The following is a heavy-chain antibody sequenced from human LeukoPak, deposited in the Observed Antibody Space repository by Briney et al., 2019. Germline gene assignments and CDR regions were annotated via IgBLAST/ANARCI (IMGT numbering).Heavy chain of an antibody. CDR1: GYSISSGYY. CDR3: ARTFWSFDY. CDR2: IYYSGST. Sequence: TPSETLSLTCTVSGYSISSGYYWGWIRQPPGKGLEWIGSIYYSGSTYYNPSLKSRVTISVDTSKNQFSLKLSSVTAADTAVYYCARTFWSFDYWGQGTLVTVSS. J-gene: IGHJ4*02. V-gene: IGHV4-38-2*02. D-gene: IGHD3-3*01.